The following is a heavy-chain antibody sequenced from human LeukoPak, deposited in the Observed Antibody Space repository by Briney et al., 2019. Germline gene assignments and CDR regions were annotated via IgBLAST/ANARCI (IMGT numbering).Heavy chain of an antibody. D-gene: IGHD4-17*01. CDR3: ARDTDYGDSYFDY. V-gene: IGHV4-59*12. CDR1: GGSISSYY. Sequence: PSETLSLTCTVSGGSISSYYWSWIRQPPGKGLEWIGYIYYSGSTNYNPSLKSRVTISVDTSKNQFSLKLSSVTAADTAVYYCARDTDYGDSYFDYWGQGTLVTVSS. J-gene: IGHJ4*02. CDR2: IYYSGST.